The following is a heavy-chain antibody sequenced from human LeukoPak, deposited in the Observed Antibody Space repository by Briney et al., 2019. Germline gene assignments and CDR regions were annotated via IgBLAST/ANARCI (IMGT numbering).Heavy chain of an antibody. CDR2: ISDSGGNT. CDR3: ANKRRSYGSMDY. J-gene: IGHJ4*02. D-gene: IGHD5-18*01. Sequence: GGSLRLSCAASGFTFSSYAMSWVRQAPGKGLEWVSSISDSGGNTYYADSVKGRFTISRDKSKNTLYLQMNSLRVEDTAVYHCANKRRSYGSMDYWGQGNLVTVSS. CDR1: GFTFSSYA. V-gene: IGHV3-23*01.